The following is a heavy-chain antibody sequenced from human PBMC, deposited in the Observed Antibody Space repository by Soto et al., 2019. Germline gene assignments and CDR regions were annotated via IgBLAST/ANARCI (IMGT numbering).Heavy chain of an antibody. V-gene: IGHV3-30-3*01. CDR2: TSSDGGTK. D-gene: IGHD2-21*01. Sequence: QVQLMESGGGVSQPGGPLRLSYVTSGFTFSRYSMHGFRQAQGKGREWVAVTSSDGGTKFYADSVKGRFTVSRDNSKNTLYLQMNSLRPEDTAVYYCAREVVLTEWYFDNWGQGILVTVSS. J-gene: IGHJ4*02. CDR1: GFTFSRYS. CDR3: AREVVLTEWYFDN.